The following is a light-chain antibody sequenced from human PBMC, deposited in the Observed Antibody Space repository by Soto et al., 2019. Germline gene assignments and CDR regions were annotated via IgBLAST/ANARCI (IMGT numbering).Light chain of an antibody. V-gene: IGKV1-33*01. CDR1: QDIKNY. Sequence: DIQMTQSPSSLSASVGDRVTITCQASQDIKNYLNWYQQKPGKAPKLLMYLASTLETGVPSRFSGGGSGTHFTFTISNLQPEDIATYYCQQFDDLPRTFGGGPKV. CDR2: LAS. J-gene: IGKJ4*01. CDR3: QQFDDLPRT.